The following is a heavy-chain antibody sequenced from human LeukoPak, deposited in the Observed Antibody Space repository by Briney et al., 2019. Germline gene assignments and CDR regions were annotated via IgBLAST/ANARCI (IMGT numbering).Heavy chain of an antibody. J-gene: IGHJ4*02. CDR1: GFTFSSYG. V-gene: IGHV3-30*18. CDR3: AKGPIVATIGYFDY. Sequence: PGGSLRLSCAASGFTFSSYGMHWVRQAPGKGLEWVAVMSYDGSNKYYADSVKGRFTISRDNSKNTLYLQMNSLRAEDTAVYYCAKGPIVATIGYFDYWGQGTLVTVSS. D-gene: IGHD5-12*01. CDR2: MSYDGSNK.